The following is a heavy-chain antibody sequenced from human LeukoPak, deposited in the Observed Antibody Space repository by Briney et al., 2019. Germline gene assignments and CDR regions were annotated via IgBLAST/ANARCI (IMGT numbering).Heavy chain of an antibody. V-gene: IGHV3-48*03. J-gene: IGHJ3*02. CDR2: ISSSGSTI. D-gene: IGHD3-16*01. CDR1: GFTFSSYE. CDR3: ARMTRGDDAFDI. Sequence: PGGSLRLSCAASGFTFSSYEMNWVRQAPGKGLEWVSYISSSGSTIYYADSVKGRFTISRDNAKNSLYLQMNSLRAEDTAVYYCARMTRGDDAFDIWGQGTMVTVSS.